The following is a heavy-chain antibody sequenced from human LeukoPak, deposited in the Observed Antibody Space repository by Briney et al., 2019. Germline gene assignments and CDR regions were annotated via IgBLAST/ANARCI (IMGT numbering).Heavy chain of an antibody. J-gene: IGHJ6*03. Sequence: GGSPRLSCAASGFIVSMYAMHWVRQAPGKGLEYVSAISGNGRTTYYADSVRGRFTISKDNFKNTLYLHMGSLRAEDTAIYYCARRFGELKNYMDVWGKGTTVSVSS. CDR2: ISGNGRTT. V-gene: IGHV3-64*02. CDR3: ARRFGELKNYMDV. CDR1: GFIVSMYA. D-gene: IGHD3-10*01.